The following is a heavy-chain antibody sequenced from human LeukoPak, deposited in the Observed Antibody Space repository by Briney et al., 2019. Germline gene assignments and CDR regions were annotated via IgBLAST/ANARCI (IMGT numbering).Heavy chain of an antibody. V-gene: IGHV4-34*01. Sequence: SETLSLTCAVYGESITAYYWTWIRQPPGKRLEWIGEVRHSGSTNYNPSLKSRVTMSVDMSKNQFSLKLNSVTAADTAVYYCAAATATGTGRAFHYWAQGNLVPVSS. CDR3: AAATATGTGRAFHY. CDR1: GESITAYY. J-gene: IGHJ4*02. CDR2: VRHSGST. D-gene: IGHD3-10*01.